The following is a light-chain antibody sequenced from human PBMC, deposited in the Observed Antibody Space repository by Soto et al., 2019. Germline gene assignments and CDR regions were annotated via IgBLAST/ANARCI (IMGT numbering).Light chain of an antibody. J-gene: IGKJ4*01. Sequence: EIVLTQSPATLSLSPGERATLSCRASQSVSSYLAWYQQKPGQAPRLLIYDASNRATGIPARFSGSGSGTDFPLTISRLEPEDFAVYYCQQRSNWRDTFGGGTKVEIK. CDR3: QQRSNWRDT. CDR1: QSVSSY. CDR2: DAS. V-gene: IGKV3-11*01.